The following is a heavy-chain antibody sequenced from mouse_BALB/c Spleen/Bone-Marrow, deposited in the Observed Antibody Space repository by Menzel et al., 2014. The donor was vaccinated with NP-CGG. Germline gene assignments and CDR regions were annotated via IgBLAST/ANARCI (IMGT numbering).Heavy chain of an antibody. CDR1: GYTFSNYW. CDR3: ASRGDYSYAMDY. Sequence: VQLQQSGAELVRPGSSVKISCKASGYTFSNYWMNWMKQRPGQGLEWIGQIYPGDGDTNYIGKFTGKATLTADKSSSTAYMQLSSLTFEDSAVYFCASRGDYSYAMDYWGQGTSVTVSS. CDR2: IYPGDGDT. V-gene: IGHV1-80*01. J-gene: IGHJ4*01. D-gene: IGHD1-1*01.